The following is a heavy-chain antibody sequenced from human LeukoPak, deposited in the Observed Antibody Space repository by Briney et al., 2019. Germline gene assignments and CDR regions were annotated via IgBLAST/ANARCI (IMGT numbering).Heavy chain of an antibody. Sequence: GGSLRLSCTASGFTLSINYMNWLPHAPGKGLEGVSLIYSGGDTHYSDSVKGRFAISRDSSKNTLYLQMNSLRAEDTAVYYCARDPPAVRTNTYAWGQGTLVTVSS. CDR1: GFTLSINY. D-gene: IGHD4/OR15-4a*01. J-gene: IGHJ5*02. CDR2: IYSGGDT. V-gene: IGHV3-66*01. CDR3: ARDPPAVRTNTYA.